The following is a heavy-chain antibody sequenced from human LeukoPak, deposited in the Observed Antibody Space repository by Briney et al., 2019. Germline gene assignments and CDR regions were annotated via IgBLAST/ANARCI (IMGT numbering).Heavy chain of an antibody. J-gene: IGHJ4*02. CDR2: ISSSGNTI. CDR3: AREGYIAAAGSVFYFDN. Sequence: GGSLRLSCVASGFTFSSYEMNCVRQAPGKGPEWVSYISSSGNTIYYADSVKGRFTISRDNAKNSLYLQMNSLRAEDTAVYYCAREGYIAAAGSVFYFDNWGQGTLVTVSS. D-gene: IGHD6-13*01. V-gene: IGHV3-48*03. CDR1: GFTFSSYE.